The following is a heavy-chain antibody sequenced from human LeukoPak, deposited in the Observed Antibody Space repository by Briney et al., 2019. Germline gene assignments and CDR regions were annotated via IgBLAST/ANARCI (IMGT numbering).Heavy chain of an antibody. CDR1: GFTFSSYA. CDR2: ISGSGGST. CDR3: AKDGIAVAGYYFDY. V-gene: IGHV3-23*01. Sequence: PGGSLKLSCAASGFTFSSYAMSWVRQAPGKGLEWVSAISGSGGSTYYADSVKGRFTISRDNSKNTLYLQMNSLRAVDTAVYYCAKDGIAVAGYYFDYWGQGTLVTVSS. J-gene: IGHJ4*02. D-gene: IGHD6-19*01.